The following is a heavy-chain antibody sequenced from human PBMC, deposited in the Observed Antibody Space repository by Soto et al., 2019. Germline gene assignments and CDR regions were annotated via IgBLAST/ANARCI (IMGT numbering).Heavy chain of an antibody. CDR3: ARGLYGDSDYYYYYMDV. J-gene: IGHJ6*03. CDR1: GGSISSYY. D-gene: IGHD4-17*01. CDR2: IYYSGST. Sequence: SETLSLTCTVSGGSISSYYWSWIRQPPGKGLEWIGYIYYSGSTNYNPSLKSRVTISVDTSKNQFSLKLSSVTAADTAVYYCARGLYGDSDYYYYYMDVWGKGTTVTVSS. V-gene: IGHV4-59*01.